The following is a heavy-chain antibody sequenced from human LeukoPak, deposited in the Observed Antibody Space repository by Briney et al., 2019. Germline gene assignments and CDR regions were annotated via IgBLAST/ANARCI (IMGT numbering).Heavy chain of an antibody. V-gene: IGHV3-33*01. CDR2: IWYDGSNK. J-gene: IGHJ4*02. CDR1: GFTFSKHG. CDR3: ARAEGWLQFDFDY. Sequence: GGSLRLSCAASGFTFSKHGMHWVRQAPGKGLEWVAVIWYDGSNKYYSDSVKGRFTISRDNSKNTLYLQMNSLRAEDTAVYYCARAEGWLQFDFDYWGQGTLVTVSS. D-gene: IGHD5-24*01.